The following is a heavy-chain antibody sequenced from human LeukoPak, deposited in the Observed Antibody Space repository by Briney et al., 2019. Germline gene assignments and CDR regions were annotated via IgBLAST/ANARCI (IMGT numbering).Heavy chain of an antibody. Sequence: PGGSLRLSCAASGFTVSSNYMSWVRQAPGKGLEWVSVIYSGGSTYYADSVKGRFTISRDNSKNTLYLQMNSLRPEDTALYHCAKEVDCPSDCLFFHSWGQGTLVTVSS. CDR2: IYSGGST. J-gene: IGHJ4*02. CDR1: GFTVSSNY. CDR3: AKEVDCPSDCLFFHS. V-gene: IGHV3-53*05. D-gene: IGHD2-21*02.